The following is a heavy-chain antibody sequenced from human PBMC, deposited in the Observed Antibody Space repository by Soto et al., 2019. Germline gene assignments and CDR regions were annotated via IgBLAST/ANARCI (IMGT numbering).Heavy chain of an antibody. Sequence: SETLSLTCNVSGGTISNYYWTWVRQSPEKGLEWIGYMYYNGNINYNPSLKSRVTISIDTSKNQFSLTLKSVTAADTAVYYCASGGNWFDPWGQGVLVTVSS. CDR2: MYYNGNI. J-gene: IGHJ5*02. CDR3: ASGGNWFDP. V-gene: IGHV4-59*01. D-gene: IGHD3-16*01. CDR1: GGTISNYY.